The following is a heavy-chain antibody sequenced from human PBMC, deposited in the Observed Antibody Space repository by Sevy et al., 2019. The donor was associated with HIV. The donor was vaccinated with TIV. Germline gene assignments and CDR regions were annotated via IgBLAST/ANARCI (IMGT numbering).Heavy chain of an antibody. Sequence: GESLKISCAASGFTFSTYAMTWVRQAPGKGLEWVSVISGSGGSTYYADSVKGRFTISRDNSKNTLYLQMNSLRAEDTGVKYCSEGRVSGAYYTGDFDYWGQGTLVTVSS. V-gene: IGHV3-23*01. J-gene: IGHJ4*02. CDR1: GFTFSTYA. CDR3: SEGRVSGAYYTGDFDY. D-gene: IGHD3-3*01. CDR2: ISGSGGST.